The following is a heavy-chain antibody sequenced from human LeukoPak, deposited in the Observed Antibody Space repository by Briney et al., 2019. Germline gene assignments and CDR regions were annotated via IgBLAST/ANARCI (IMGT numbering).Heavy chain of an antibody. CDR2: IYSGGST. CDR3: ARVPYYYDSSGYYYYGMDV. CDR1: GFSISDNF. V-gene: IGHV3-53*04. Sequence: GGSLRLSCAASGFSISDNFMGWVRQTPGKGLEWVSVIYSGGSTYYADSVKGRFTISRHNSKNTLYLQMNSLRAEDTAVYYCARVPYYYDSSGYYYYGMDVWGQGTTVTVSS. D-gene: IGHD3-22*01. J-gene: IGHJ6*02.